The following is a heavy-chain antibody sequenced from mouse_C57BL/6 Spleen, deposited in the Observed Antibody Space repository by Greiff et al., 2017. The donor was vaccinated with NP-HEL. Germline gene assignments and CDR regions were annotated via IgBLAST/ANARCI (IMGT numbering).Heavy chain of an antibody. J-gene: IGHJ4*01. Sequence: EVQGVESGAELVKPGASVKLSCTASGFNIKDYYMHWVKQRTEQGLEWIGRIDPEDGETKYAPKFQGKATITADTSSNTAYLQLSSLTSEDTAVYYCAREGTFYSNAYYAMDYWGQGTSVTVSS. CDR3: AREGTFYSNAYYAMDY. V-gene: IGHV14-2*01. CDR1: GFNIKDYY. CDR2: IDPEDGET. D-gene: IGHD2-5*01.